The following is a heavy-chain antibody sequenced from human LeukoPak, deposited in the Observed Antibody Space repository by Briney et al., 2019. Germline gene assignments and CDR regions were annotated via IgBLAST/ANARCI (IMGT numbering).Heavy chain of an antibody. CDR1: GGSFSGYY. CDR2: INHSGST. CDR3: ARAPYYYDSSGSLPVGAFDI. Sequence: PSETLSLTCAVYGGSFSGYYWSWIRQPPGKGLEWIGEINHSGSTNYNPSLKSRVTISVDTSKNQFSLKLSSVTAADTAVYYCARAPYYYDSSGSLPVGAFDIWGQGTMVTVSS. D-gene: IGHD3-22*01. J-gene: IGHJ3*02. V-gene: IGHV4-34*01.